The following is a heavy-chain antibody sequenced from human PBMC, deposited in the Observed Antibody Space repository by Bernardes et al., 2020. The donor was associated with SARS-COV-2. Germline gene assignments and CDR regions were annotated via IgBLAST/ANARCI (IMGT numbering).Heavy chain of an antibody. Sequence: ASVKVSCKVSGYTLTELSMHWVRQAPGKGLEWMGGFDPEDGETIYAQKFQGRVTMTEDTSTDTAYMELSSLRSEDTAVYYCATAPVVTAIPGWFDPWGQGTLVTVSS. V-gene: IGHV1-24*01. D-gene: IGHD2-21*02. J-gene: IGHJ5*02. CDR3: ATAPVVTAIPGWFDP. CDR2: FDPEDGET. CDR1: GYTLTELS.